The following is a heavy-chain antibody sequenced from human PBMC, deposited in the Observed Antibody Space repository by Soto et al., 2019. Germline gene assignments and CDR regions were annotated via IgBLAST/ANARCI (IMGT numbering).Heavy chain of an antibody. CDR1: GDSISSSSYY. Sequence: QPQLQESGPGLVKPSETLSLTCIVSGDSISSSSYYWVWIRQPPGKGLEWIGSIYYSGTTYYNPSLESRVTISIDTSKNQFSLKVSSLTAADTAVYYCAKTGPYDILTYWYFDLWGRGTLVTVSS. D-gene: IGHD3-9*01. J-gene: IGHJ2*01. CDR3: AKTGPYDILTYWYFDL. V-gene: IGHV4-39*01. CDR2: IYYSGTT.